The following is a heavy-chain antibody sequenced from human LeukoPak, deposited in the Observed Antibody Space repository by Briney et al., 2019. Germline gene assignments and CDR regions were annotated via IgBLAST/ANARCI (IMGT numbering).Heavy chain of an antibody. D-gene: IGHD2-2*01. CDR3: ARGAGVAVPAATGDY. CDR1: GYTFTGYY. J-gene: IGHJ4*02. Sequence: ASVKVSCKASGYTFTGYYMHWVRQAPGQGLEWMGIINPSGGSTNYAQKFQGRVTMTRDTSTSTVYMELSSLRSEDTAVYYCARGAGVAVPAATGDYWGQGTLVTVSS. V-gene: IGHV1-46*01. CDR2: INPSGGST.